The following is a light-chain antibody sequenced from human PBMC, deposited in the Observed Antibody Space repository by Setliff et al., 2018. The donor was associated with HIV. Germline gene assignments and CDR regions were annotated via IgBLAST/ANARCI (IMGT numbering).Light chain of an antibody. CDR1: SSDVGAYNY. CDR3: CSYTRSSTLG. J-gene: IGLJ2*01. Sequence: QSALAQPASVSGSPGQSITISCTGTSSDVGAYNYVSWYQQHPGKVPKLMIYEVSNRPSGVSDRFSGSKSGNTASLTISGLQAEDEAGYYCCSYTRSSTLGFGGGTKVTVL. CDR2: EVS. V-gene: IGLV2-14*01.